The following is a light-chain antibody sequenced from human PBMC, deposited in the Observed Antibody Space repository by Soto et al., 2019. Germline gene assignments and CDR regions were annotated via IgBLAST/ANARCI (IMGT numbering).Light chain of an antibody. CDR2: GAS. Sequence: VLTQSPGPLSLSPGERATISCRDSQRVRNRYVACYQQRPGQAPRLLISGASSRATGIPERVRGSGSGTDFTLTISRLEPEDFAGDYCPQCRYSASTFGHGTKVEI. V-gene: IGKV3-20*01. J-gene: IGKJ1*01. CDR3: PQCRYSAST. CDR1: QRVRNRY.